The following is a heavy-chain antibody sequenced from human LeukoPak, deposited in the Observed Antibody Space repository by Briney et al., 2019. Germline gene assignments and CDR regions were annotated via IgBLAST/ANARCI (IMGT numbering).Heavy chain of an antibody. CDR3: ARVAAGTTTMKGDWFDP. V-gene: IGHV4-38-2*01. CDR2: IYHSGST. CDR1: GYSISSGYY. J-gene: IGHJ5*02. Sequence: SETLSLTCAVSGYSISSGYYWGWIRQPPGKGLEWIGSIYHSGSTYYNPSLKSRVTISVDTSKNQFSLKLSSVTAADTAVYYCARVAAGTTTMKGDWFDPWGRGTLVTVSS. D-gene: IGHD6-13*01.